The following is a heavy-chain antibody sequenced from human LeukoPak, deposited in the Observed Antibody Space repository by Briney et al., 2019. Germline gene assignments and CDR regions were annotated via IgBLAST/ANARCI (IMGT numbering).Heavy chain of an antibody. V-gene: IGHV3-11*04. D-gene: IGHD3-3*01. Sequence: GGSLRLSCAASGFTFSDYYMSWIRQAPGKGLEWVSYISSSGSTIYYADSVKGRFTISRDNDKNSLYLQMNSLRAEDTAVYYCAREPLYYDFWSGYSRTDAFDIWGQGTMVTVSS. CDR2: ISSSGSTI. J-gene: IGHJ3*02. CDR3: AREPLYYDFWSGYSRTDAFDI. CDR1: GFTFSDYY.